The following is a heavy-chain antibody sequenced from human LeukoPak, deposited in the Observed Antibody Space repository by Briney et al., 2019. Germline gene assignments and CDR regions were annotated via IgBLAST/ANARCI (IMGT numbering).Heavy chain of an antibody. Sequence: GGSLRLSCAASGFTFSSYAMSWVRQAPGKGLEWVSGINWNGGSTGYADSVKGRFTISRDNAKNSLFLQMNSLKDEDTAAYYCASHSVGVLPIATFDYWGQGTLVTVSS. CDR2: INWNGGST. CDR3: ASHSVGVLPIATFDY. V-gene: IGHV3-20*04. J-gene: IGHJ4*02. D-gene: IGHD2-2*01. CDR1: GFTFSSYA.